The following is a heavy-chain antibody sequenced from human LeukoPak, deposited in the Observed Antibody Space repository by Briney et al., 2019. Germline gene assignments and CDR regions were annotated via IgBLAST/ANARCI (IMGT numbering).Heavy chain of an antibody. J-gene: IGHJ5*02. V-gene: IGHV3-53*01. CDR2: IYSGGST. Sequence: PGGSLRLSCAASGFIFSDHYIDWVRQAPGKGLEWVSVIYSGGSTYYADSVKGRFTISRDNSKNTLYLQMNSLRAEDTAVYYCAKKRRYYDFWSGYPSWGQGTLVTVSS. D-gene: IGHD3-3*01. CDR1: GFIFSDHY. CDR3: AKKRRYYDFWSGYPS.